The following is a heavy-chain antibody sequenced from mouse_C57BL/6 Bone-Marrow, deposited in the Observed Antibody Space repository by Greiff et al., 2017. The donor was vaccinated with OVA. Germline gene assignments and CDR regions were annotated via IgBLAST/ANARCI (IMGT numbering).Heavy chain of an antibody. J-gene: IGHJ1*03. Sequence: EVKLMESGGDLVKPGGSLKLSCAASGFTFSSYGMSWVRQTPDKRLEWVATISSGGSYTYYPDSVKGRFTISRDNAKNTLYLQMSSLKSEDTAMYYCASPIYYYGSSYVFDVWGTGTTVTVSS. CDR3: ASPIYYYGSSYVFDV. V-gene: IGHV5-6*01. D-gene: IGHD1-1*01. CDR2: ISSGGSYT. CDR1: GFTFSSYG.